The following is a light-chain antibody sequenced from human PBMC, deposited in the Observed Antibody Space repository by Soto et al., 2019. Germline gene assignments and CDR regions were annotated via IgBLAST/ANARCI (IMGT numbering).Light chain of an antibody. V-gene: IGKV1-39*01. CDR3: QQTDRFPWT. J-gene: IGKJ1*01. CDR1: QSMSHY. CDR2: ATS. Sequence: DIQMTQSPSSLSASVGDRVTLTCRASQSMSHYLNWYQQKPGTAPNLLIYATSTLQSGVPSRFSGRGSGTEFTLTISSLQPDDFATYYCQQTDRFPWTFGPGTRVEVK.